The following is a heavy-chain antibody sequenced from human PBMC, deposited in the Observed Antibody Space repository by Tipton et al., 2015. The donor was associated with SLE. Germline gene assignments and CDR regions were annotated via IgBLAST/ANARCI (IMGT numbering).Heavy chain of an antibody. CDR3: AREQQLVYYGMDV. V-gene: IGHV4-38-2*02. CDR1: GYSISSGYY. D-gene: IGHD6-13*01. CDR2: IYHSGNT. J-gene: IGHJ6*02. Sequence: TLSLTCAVSGYSISSGYYWGWIRQPPGKGLEWIGSIYHSGNTYYNPSLESRVTISVDTSKNQFSLKLSSVTAADTAVYYCAREQQLVYYGMDVWGQGTTVTVSS.